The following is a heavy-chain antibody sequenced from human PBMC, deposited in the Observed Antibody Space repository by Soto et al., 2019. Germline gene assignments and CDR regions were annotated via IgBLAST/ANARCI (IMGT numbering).Heavy chain of an antibody. J-gene: IGHJ4*02. D-gene: IGHD3-3*01. Sequence: PSETLSLTCTVSGGFISSYYWNWIRQPPGKGLEWIGYVYNSGTSYNPSLKSRVAISVDTSKNQFSLKLSSVTAADTAVYYCARGYDFWTGYYLVYWGQGTLVTVSS. CDR1: GGFISSYY. CDR2: VYNSGT. V-gene: IGHV4-59*01. CDR3: ARGYDFWTGYYLVY.